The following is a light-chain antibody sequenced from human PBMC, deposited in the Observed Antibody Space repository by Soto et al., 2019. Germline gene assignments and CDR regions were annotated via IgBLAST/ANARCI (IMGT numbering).Light chain of an antibody. CDR1: QSVSSSY. J-gene: IGKJ4*01. V-gene: IGKV3-20*01. CDR2: GAS. CDR3: QQYGSSPLT. Sequence: EVILTQSPGTLSLSPGGRATLSCRASQSVSSSYLAWYQQKPGQAPRLLIYGASSRATGIPDRFIGSGSGTDFTLTISRLEPEDFAVYYCQQYGSSPLTFGGGTKVDIK.